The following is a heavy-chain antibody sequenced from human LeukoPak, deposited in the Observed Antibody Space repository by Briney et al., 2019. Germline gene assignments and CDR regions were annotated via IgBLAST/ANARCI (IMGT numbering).Heavy chain of an antibody. CDR1: GFTFSSYW. V-gene: IGHV3-21*01. J-gene: IGHJ4*02. CDR3: ARDYSSSHLDY. D-gene: IGHD6-6*01. CDR2: ISSSSSYI. Sequence: GGSLRLSCAASGFTFSSYWMSWVRQAPGQGLEWVSSISSSSSYIYYADSVKGRFTISRDNAKNSLYLQMNSLRAEDTAVYYCARDYSSSHLDYWGQGTLVTVSS.